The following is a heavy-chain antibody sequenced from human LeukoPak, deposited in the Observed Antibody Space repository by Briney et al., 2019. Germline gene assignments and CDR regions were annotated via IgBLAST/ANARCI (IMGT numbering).Heavy chain of an antibody. CDR3: ARHPPPDSGYDLFNYYYYGMDV. J-gene: IGHJ6*02. CDR2: IYPGDSDT. V-gene: IGHV5-51*01. Sequence: GASLKISCKGSGSSFTSYWIGWVRQLPGKGLEWMGIIYPGDSDTRYSPSFQGQVTISADKSISTAYLQWSSLKASDTAMYYCARHPPPDSGYDLFNYYYYGMDVWGQGTTVTVSS. D-gene: IGHD5-12*01. CDR1: GSSFTSYW.